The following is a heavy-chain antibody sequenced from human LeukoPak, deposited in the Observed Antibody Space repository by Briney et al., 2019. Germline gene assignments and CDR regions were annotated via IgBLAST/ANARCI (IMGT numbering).Heavy chain of an antibody. CDR3: ARDHQWALDY. D-gene: IGHD1-26*01. J-gene: IGHJ4*02. Sequence: GGSLRLSCAASGFTFSIYAMSWVRQAPGKGLEWVSSIGGSGSGYSTYYADSVKGRFTISRDTSKNTLYLQMNSLRAEDTAVYYCARDHQWALDYWGQGILVTVSS. CDR1: GFTFSIYA. V-gene: IGHV3-23*01. CDR2: IGGSGSGYST.